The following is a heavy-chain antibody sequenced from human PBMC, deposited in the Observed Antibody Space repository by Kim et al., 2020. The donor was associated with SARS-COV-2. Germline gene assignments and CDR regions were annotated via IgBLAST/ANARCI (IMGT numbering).Heavy chain of an antibody. J-gene: IGHJ4*02. CDR2: IKKDGSEK. V-gene: IGHV3-7*03. CDR1: GFSFRTCT. Sequence: GGSLRLSCAASGFSFRTCTMNWVRQAPGRGLEWVANIKKDGSEKNYVDTVKGRFTISRDNNMNLLYLQMNSLRVEDTAIYYCACGFDYWGQGTLVTVSS. CDR3: ACGFDY.